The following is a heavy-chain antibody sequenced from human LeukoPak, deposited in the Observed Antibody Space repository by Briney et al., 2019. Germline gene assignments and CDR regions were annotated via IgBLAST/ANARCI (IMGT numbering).Heavy chain of an antibody. V-gene: IGHV3-33*08. Sequence: PGGSLRLSCAASGFTFSNFGLNWVRQAPGKGLTWVAFISDNGRRTYYLESVEGLFTISRDDSKNTLYLQMNSLRVEDTAVYYCARDRIGKYSIDYWGQGTLVTVSS. CDR1: GFTFSNFG. CDR3: ARDRIGKYSIDY. CDR2: ISDNGRRT. D-gene: IGHD2-15*01. J-gene: IGHJ4*02.